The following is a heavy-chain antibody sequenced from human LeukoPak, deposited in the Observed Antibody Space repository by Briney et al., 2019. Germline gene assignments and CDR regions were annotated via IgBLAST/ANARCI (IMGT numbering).Heavy chain of an antibody. CDR1: GGIFISYA. D-gene: IGHD3-22*01. V-gene: IGHV1-69*13. J-gene: IGHJ4*02. CDR2: IIPIFGTA. Sequence: ASVTVSCMASGGIFISYAISWVRQAPGQGLEWMGGIIPIFGTANYAQKFQGRVTITADESTSTAYMGLSSLRSEDTAVYYCAREAWEYYDSSGYPTKHFDYWGQGTLVTVSS. CDR3: AREAWEYYDSSGYPTKHFDY.